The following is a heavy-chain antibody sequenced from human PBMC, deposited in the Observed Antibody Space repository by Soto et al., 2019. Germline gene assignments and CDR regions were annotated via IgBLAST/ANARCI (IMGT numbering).Heavy chain of an antibody. D-gene: IGHD3-3*01. J-gene: IGHJ5*02. Sequence: PSETLSLTCTVSGGSISSYYWGWIRQPPGKGLELIGYIYYSGSTNYNPSLKSRVTISVDTSKNQFSLKLSSVTAADTAVYYCARVLFGRGNWFDPWGQGTLVTVSS. CDR2: IYYSGST. V-gene: IGHV4-59*01. CDR3: ARVLFGRGNWFDP. CDR1: GGSISSYY.